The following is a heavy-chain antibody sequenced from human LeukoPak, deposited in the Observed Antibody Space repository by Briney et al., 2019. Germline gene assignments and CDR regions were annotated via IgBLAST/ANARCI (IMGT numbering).Heavy chain of an antibody. CDR3: AKTDYGYRSVDH. J-gene: IGHJ4*02. D-gene: IGHD4-17*01. CDR2: ISDDESDK. V-gene: IGHV3-30*18. Sequence: GGSLRLSCAASGFTFSHYAIHWVRQAPGKGLEWVAVISDDESDKHYADSVKGRFTISRDNSKNTLHLQMNSLRAEDTAVYYCAKTDYGYRSVDHWGQGTLVTVSS. CDR1: GFTFSHYA.